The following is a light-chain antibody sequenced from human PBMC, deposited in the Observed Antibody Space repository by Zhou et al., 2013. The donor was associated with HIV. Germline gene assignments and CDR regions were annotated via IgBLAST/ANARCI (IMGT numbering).Light chain of an antibody. V-gene: IGKV1-39*01. J-gene: IGKJ4*01. CDR1: QTISTY. CDR2: HAS. Sequence: DIQMTQSPSSLSASVGGRVTITCRASQTISTYLNWYQVQPGKTPKLLIFHASDLQGGVPGRFNGSGSGTEFTLTIDRLQAEDIATYYCQQGYSVPLSFGGGTKVQI. CDR3: QQGYSVPLS.